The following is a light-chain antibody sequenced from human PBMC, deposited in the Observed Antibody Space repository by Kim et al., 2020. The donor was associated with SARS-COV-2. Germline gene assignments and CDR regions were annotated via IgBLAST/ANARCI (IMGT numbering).Light chain of an antibody. CDR1: QDINTW. CDR2: TAS. CDR3: QQYYKSSPP. Sequence: SASVGDRVTLTCRASQDINTWLAWYQQKPGKAHHLLVHTASTLESGVPSRFSGSGSATEFTLTIRSLQPDDFATCYCQQYYKSSPPFGGGTKLEI. J-gene: IGKJ4*01. V-gene: IGKV1-5*03.